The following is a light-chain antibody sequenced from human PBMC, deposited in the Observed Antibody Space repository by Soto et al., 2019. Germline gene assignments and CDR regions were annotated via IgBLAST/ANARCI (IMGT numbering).Light chain of an antibody. CDR1: QSVGSY. CDR2: DAS. V-gene: IGKV3-11*01. J-gene: IGKJ5*01. CDR3: QQRSNWPIT. Sequence: EIVLIQSPATLSLSPGERATLSCRASQSVGSYLAWYQHKPGQAPRLLISDASNRATGIPARFSGSGSETDFTLTISSLEPEDFALYYCQQRSNWPITFGQGTRLEIK.